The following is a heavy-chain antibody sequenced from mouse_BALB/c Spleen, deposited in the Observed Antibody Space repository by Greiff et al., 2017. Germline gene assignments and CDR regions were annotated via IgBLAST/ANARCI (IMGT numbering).Heavy chain of an antibody. CDR1: GYSITSDYA. D-gene: IGHD2-14*01. V-gene: IGHV3-2*02. J-gene: IGHJ3*01. CDR2: ISYSGST. CDR3: ARSQVRQFAY. Sequence: EVKLMESGPGLVKPSQSLSLTCTVTGYSITSDYAWNWIRQFPGNKLEWMGYISYSGSTSYNPSLKSRISITRDTSKNQFFLQLNSVTTEDTATYYCARSQVRQFAYWGQGTLVTVSA.